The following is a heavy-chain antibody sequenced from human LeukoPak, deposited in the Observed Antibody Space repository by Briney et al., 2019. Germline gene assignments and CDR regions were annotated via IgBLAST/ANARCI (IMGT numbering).Heavy chain of an antibody. Sequence: ASVKVSCKASGYTFTSYDINWVRQATGQGLEWMGWMNPNSGNTGYAQKFQGRVTMTRNTSISTAYMELSSLRAEDTAVYYCAKDSQIRGAPLGYWGQGTLVTVSS. CDR1: GYTFTSYD. V-gene: IGHV1-8*01. CDR3: AKDSQIRGAPLGY. D-gene: IGHD3-10*01. J-gene: IGHJ4*02. CDR2: MNPNSGNT.